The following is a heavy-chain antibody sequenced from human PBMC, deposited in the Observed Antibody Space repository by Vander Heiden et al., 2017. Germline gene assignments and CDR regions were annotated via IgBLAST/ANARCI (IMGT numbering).Heavy chain of an antibody. V-gene: IGHV3-33*01. CDR2: IWYDGSNK. CDR3: ARDTYSSSYYFDY. J-gene: IGHJ4*02. CDR1: GFTFSSYG. Sequence: QVQLVESGGGVVQPGRSLRLSCAASGFTFSSYGMHGVRQAPGKGLEWVAVIWYDGSNKYYADSVKGRFTISRDNSKNTLYLQMNSLRAEDTAVYYCARDTYSSSYYFDYWGQGTLVTVSS. D-gene: IGHD6-6*01.